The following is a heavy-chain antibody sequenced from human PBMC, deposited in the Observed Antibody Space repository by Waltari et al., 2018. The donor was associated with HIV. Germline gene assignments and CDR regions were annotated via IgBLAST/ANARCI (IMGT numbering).Heavy chain of an antibody. CDR2: IIPMFGTA. D-gene: IGHD3-10*01. J-gene: IGHJ6*02. V-gene: IGHV1-69*01. Sequence: QVQLVQSGAEVKKPGSSVKVSGKASGGTFNRYSMSWVRQAPGQGLEWMGGIIPMFGTANYAQKFQGRVTLTADESTSVVYMELSSLRSEDTAVYYCAREGFGNFNPGMDVWGQGTTVTVSS. CDR1: GGTFNRYS. CDR3: AREGFGNFNPGMDV.